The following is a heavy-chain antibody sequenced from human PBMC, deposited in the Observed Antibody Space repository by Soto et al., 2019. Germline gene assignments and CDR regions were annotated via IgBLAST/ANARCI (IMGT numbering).Heavy chain of an antibody. J-gene: IGHJ4*02. D-gene: IGHD1-20*01. CDR3: ARTWRYWTKYYFDY. Sequence: SETVSLTCAVYGVSFSGYYWSWIRQPPGKGLEWIGEINHSGSTNYNPSLKSRVTISVDTSKNQFSLKLSSVTAADTAVYYCARTWRYWTKYYFDYWGQGTLVTVSS. V-gene: IGHV4-34*01. CDR2: INHSGST. CDR1: GVSFSGYY.